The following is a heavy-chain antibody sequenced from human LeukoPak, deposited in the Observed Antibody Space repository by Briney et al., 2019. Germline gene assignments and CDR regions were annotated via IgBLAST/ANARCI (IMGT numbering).Heavy chain of an antibody. Sequence: SETLSLTCAVYGGSFSGYYWSWIRQPPGKGLEWIGEINHSGSTNYNPSPKSRVTISVDTSKNQFSLKLSSVTAADTAVYYCARRPLLWFRELLYYYYMDVWGKGTTVTVSS. CDR3: ARRPLLWFRELLYYYYMDV. CDR1: GGSFSGYY. V-gene: IGHV4-34*01. CDR2: INHSGST. D-gene: IGHD3-10*01. J-gene: IGHJ6*03.